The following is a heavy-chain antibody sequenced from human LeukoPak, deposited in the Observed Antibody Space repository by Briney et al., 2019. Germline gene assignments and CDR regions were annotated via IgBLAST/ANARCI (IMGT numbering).Heavy chain of an antibody. J-gene: IGHJ5*02. D-gene: IGHD3-22*01. V-gene: IGHV4-59*01. Sequence: PSETLSLTCTVSGGSISSYYWSWIRQPPGKGLEWIGYIYYSGSTNYNPPLKSRVTISVDTSKNQFSLKLSSVTAADTAVYYCARIAGDYYDSSGYYPNWFDPWGQGTLVTVSS. CDR1: GGSISSYY. CDR3: ARIAGDYYDSSGYYPNWFDP. CDR2: IYYSGST.